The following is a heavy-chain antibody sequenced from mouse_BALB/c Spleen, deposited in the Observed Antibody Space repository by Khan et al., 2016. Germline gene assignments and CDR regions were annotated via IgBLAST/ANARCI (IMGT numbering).Heavy chain of an antibody. CDR1: GFSLSTSGMG. CDR2: IYWDDDK. CDR3: AADDSFAY. J-gene: IGHJ3*01. V-gene: IGHV8-12*01. D-gene: IGHD2-13*01. Sequence: QVTLKESGPGLLQPSQTLSLTCSFAGFSLSTSGMGVSWIRQPSGKGLEWLAHIYWDDDKRYNPSLKSRLPISKDTSSNQVFLKITSVDTAETATYYCAADDSFAYWGQGTLVTVSA.